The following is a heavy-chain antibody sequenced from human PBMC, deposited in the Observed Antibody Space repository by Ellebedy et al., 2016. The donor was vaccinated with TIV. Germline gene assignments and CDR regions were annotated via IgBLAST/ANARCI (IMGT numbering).Heavy chain of an antibody. CDR1: GFTFNSYV. D-gene: IGHD2-8*01. V-gene: IGHV3-23*01. J-gene: IGHJ4*02. Sequence: GESLKISCAASGFTFNSYVMSWVRQAPGKGLEWVSALSGSAGSTYYADSVKGRFTISRDNSKNTLFLQMNSLRAEDTAVYYCAKDGRVTNPGHFDYWGQGTLVTVSS. CDR2: LSGSAGST. CDR3: AKDGRVTNPGHFDY.